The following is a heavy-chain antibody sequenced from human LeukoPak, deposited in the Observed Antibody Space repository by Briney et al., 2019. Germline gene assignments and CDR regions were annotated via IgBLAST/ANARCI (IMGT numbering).Heavy chain of an antibody. CDR1: GYTFTSYG. J-gene: IGHJ4*02. D-gene: IGHD6-19*01. CDR2: ISAYNGNT. Sequence: ASVKVSCKASGYTFTSYGISWVRQAPGQGLEWMGWISAYNGNTNYAQKFQGRVTMTRDTSISTAYMELSRLRSDDTAVYYCARAVLDSSGWHFDYWGQGTLVTVSS. CDR3: ARAVLDSSGWHFDY. V-gene: IGHV1-18*01.